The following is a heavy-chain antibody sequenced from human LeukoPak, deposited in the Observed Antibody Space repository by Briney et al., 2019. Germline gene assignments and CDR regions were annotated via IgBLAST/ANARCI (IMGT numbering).Heavy chain of an antibody. J-gene: IGHJ4*02. V-gene: IGHV3-21*01. Sequence: GESLKISCAASGLTFSSYSMNWVRRAPGKGLEWVSSISSSSSYIYYADSVKGRFTISRDNAKNSLYLQMNSLRAEDTAVYYCAGAGGWGYSSSSGYYFDYWGQGTLVTVSS. CDR2: ISSSSSYI. D-gene: IGHD6-6*01. CDR1: GLTFSSYS. CDR3: AGAGGWGYSSSSGYYFDY.